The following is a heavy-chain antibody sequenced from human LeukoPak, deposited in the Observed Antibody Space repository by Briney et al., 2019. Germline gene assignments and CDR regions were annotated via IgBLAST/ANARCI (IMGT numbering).Heavy chain of an antibody. D-gene: IGHD1-26*01. J-gene: IGHJ4*02. CDR3: ARGGAGVGATTDDFDY. CDR2: INHSGST. V-gene: IGHV4-34*01. CDR1: GFTFGSYA. Sequence: GSLRLSCAAPGFTFGSYAMHWVRRPPGKGRGWLGEINHSGSTNYNPSLKSRVTISVDTSKNQFSLKLSSVTAADTAVYYCARGGAGVGATTDDFDYWGQGTLVTVSS.